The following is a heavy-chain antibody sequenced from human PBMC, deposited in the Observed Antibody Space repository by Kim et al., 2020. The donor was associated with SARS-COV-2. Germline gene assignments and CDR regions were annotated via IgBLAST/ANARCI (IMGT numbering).Heavy chain of an antibody. V-gene: IGHV4-39*01. Sequence: SETLSLTCTVSGGSISSSSYYWGWIRQPPGKGLEWIGSIYYSGSTYYNPSLKSRVTISVVTSKNQFSLKLSSVTAADTAVYYCASSTGYYGSGSYYRKDLNDYWGQGTLVTVSS. CDR1: GGSISSSSYY. J-gene: IGHJ4*02. CDR3: ASSTGYYGSGSYYRKDLNDY. D-gene: IGHD3-10*01. CDR2: IYYSGST.